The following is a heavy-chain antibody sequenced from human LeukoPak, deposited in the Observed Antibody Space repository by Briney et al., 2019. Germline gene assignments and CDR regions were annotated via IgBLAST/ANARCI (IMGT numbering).Heavy chain of an antibody. CDR2: INPNSGGT. CDR3: ARDLYGSTNYYNY. V-gene: IGHV1-2*02. D-gene: IGHD3-10*01. J-gene: IGHJ4*02. CDR1: GYTFTANF. Sequence: ASVKVSCKASGYTFTANFIHWVRQAPGQGLEWMGWINPNSGGTNYAQKFQGRVTLTRDTSISTAYMELSGLTSDDTAVYYCARDLYGSTNYYNYWGQGTLVTVSS.